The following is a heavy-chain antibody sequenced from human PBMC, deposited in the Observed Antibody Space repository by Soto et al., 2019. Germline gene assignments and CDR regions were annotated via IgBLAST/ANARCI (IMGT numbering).Heavy chain of an antibody. V-gene: IGHV1-69*13. CDR2: IIPIFGTA. Sequence: SVKVSCKASGGTFSSYAISWVRQAPGQGLEWMGGIIPIFGTANYAQKFQGRVTITADESASTAYMELSSLRSEDTAVYYCASLVYGSGTSDAFDIWGQGTMVTVSS. D-gene: IGHD3-10*01. CDR3: ASLVYGSGTSDAFDI. J-gene: IGHJ3*02. CDR1: GGTFSSYA.